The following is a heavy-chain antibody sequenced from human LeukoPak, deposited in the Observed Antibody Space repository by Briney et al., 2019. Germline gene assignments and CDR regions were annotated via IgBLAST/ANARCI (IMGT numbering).Heavy chain of an antibody. CDR1: RFTFSSYW. CDR2: IKQDGSEK. J-gene: IGHJ5*02. CDR3: ARDFRYSGSYHHWFDP. Sequence: PGGSLRLSCAASRFTFSSYWMTWVRQAPGKGLEWVANIKQDGSEKYYVGSVKGRFTISRDNTKNSLYLQMNSLRAEDTAVYYCARDFRYSGSYHHWFDPWGQGTLVTVSS. V-gene: IGHV3-7*01. D-gene: IGHD1-26*01.